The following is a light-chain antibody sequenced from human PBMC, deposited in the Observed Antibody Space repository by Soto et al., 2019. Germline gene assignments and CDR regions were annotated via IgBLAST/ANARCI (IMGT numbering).Light chain of an antibody. J-gene: IGKJ2*01. CDR1: QSVTTN. CDR2: GAS. CDR3: QQYNDWPTFT. V-gene: IGKV3-15*01. Sequence: EIVMSQSPATLSVSPGERATLSCRASQSVTTNLAWYQQTPGQAPRLLIYGASIRATGIPARFSGSGSETEFILTIISLQSENSAVYYCQQYNDWPTFTFGQGTKLEIK.